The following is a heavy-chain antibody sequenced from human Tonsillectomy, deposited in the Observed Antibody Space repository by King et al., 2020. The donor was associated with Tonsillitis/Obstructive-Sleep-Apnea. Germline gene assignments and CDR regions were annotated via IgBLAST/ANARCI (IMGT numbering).Heavy chain of an antibody. V-gene: IGHV3-30*04. CDR3: ARYGSPNWGSDIGC. Sequence: SYAMHLVRQAPGKGLEWGAVISYDGSNKYYADSVKGRFTISRDNSKNTRYLQMNIMRAADTTVYYCARYGSPNWGSDIGCWDQGSLVTVSS. D-gene: IGHD7-27*01. J-gene: IGHJ4*02. CDR1: SYA. CDR2: ISYDGSNK.